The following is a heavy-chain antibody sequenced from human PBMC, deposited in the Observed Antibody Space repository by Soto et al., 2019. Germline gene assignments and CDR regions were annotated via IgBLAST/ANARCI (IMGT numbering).Heavy chain of an antibody. CDR3: ARDGRQWLVPGYGNYYYMDV. V-gene: IGHV1-2*04. Sequence: GASVKVSCKASGYTFTGYYMHWVRQAPGQGLEWMGWINPNSGGTNYAQKFQGWVTMTRDTSISTAYMELSRLRSDDTAVYYCARDGRQWLVPGYGNYYYMDVWGKGTTVTVSS. J-gene: IGHJ6*03. CDR2: INPNSGGT. D-gene: IGHD6-19*01. CDR1: GYTFTGYY.